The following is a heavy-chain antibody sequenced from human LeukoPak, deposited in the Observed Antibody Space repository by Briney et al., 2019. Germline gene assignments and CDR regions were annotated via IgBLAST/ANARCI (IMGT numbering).Heavy chain of an antibody. Sequence: GGSLRLSCAASGFTFSSYWMSWVRQAPGKGLEWVANIKQDGSEKYYVDSVKGRFTISRDNSKNTLYLQMNSLRAEDTAVYYRAKGASSSLYDSSEFDYWGQGTLVTVSS. CDR2: IKQDGSEK. CDR1: GFTFSSYW. CDR3: AKGASSSLYDSSEFDY. V-gene: IGHV3-7*03. D-gene: IGHD3-22*01. J-gene: IGHJ4*02.